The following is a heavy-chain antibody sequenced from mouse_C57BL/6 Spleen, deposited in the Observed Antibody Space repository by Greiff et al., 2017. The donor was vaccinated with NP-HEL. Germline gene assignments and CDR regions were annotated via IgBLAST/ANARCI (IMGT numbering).Heavy chain of an antibody. V-gene: IGHV1-80*01. CDR1: GYAFSSYW. CDR3: ANYYGSSYWFAY. J-gene: IGHJ3*01. Sequence: QVHVKQSGAELVKPRASVKISCKASGYAFSSYWMNWVKQRPGKGLEWIGQIYPGDGDTNYNGKFKGKATLTADKSSSTAYMQLSSLTSEDSAVYFCANYYGSSYWFAYWGQGTLVTVSA. CDR2: IYPGDGDT. D-gene: IGHD1-1*01.